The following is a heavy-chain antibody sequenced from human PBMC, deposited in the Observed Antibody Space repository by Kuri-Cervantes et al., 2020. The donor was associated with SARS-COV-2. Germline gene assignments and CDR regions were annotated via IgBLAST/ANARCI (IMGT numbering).Heavy chain of an antibody. V-gene: IGHV4-59*01. D-gene: IGHD6-13*01. CDR2: IYYSGST. CDR1: GGSISSYY. J-gene: IGHJ5*02. Sequence: SETLSLTCTVSGGSISSYYWSWIRQPPGKGLEWIGYIYYSGSTNYNPSLKSRVTISVDTSKNQFSLKLSSVTAADTAVYYCARGSSSWLRAHIWFDPWGQGTLVTVSS. CDR3: ARGSSSWLRAHIWFDP.